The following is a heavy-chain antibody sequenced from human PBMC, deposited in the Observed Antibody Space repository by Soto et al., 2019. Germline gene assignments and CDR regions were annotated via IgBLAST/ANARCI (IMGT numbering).Heavy chain of an antibody. V-gene: IGHV3-7*05. CDR1: GFTLRGYW. J-gene: IGHJ4*02. CDR2: IKQDGSEK. Sequence: EVQLVESGGGLVQPGGSLRLSCAASGFTLRGYWMSWVRQAPGKGLEWVANIKQDGSEKDYVDSVKGRFTISRDDAKNSVYLQVDSLRVEDTAVYYCARVYGRPTMRKRCDYWGQGTLVTVSS. D-gene: IGHD2-2*02. CDR3: ARVYGRPTMRKRCDY.